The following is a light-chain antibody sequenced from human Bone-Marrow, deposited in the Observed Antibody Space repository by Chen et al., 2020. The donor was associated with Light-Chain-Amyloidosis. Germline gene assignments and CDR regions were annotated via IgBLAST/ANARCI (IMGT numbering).Light chain of an antibody. V-gene: IGKV3-11*01. CDR3: QQRSKSLT. CDR1: QSVSSY. J-gene: IGKJ4*01. Sequence: EVVLTQSAAARPSSPGERATLSCRASQSVSSYFAWYQQKPGQAPRLLIYDASNRATGIPARFSGSGSGTDFTLTISSLEPEDCAVYYCQQRSKSLTFGGGTKVEIK. CDR2: DAS.